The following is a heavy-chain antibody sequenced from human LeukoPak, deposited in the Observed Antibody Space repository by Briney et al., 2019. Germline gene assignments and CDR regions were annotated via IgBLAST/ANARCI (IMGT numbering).Heavy chain of an antibody. CDR1: GFTSDNYA. V-gene: IGHV3-43*02. Sequence: GGSLRLSCAASGFTSDNYAIHWVRQAPGKGLEWVSLISGDGGSTYYADSMKGRFTISGDNSKNSLYLQMNSLRTEDTALYYCARDSQEFFQHWGQGTLVTVSS. CDR2: ISGDGGST. CDR3: ARDSQEFFQH. J-gene: IGHJ1*01.